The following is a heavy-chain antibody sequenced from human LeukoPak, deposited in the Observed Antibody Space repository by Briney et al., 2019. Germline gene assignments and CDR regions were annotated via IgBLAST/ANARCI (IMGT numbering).Heavy chain of an antibody. D-gene: IGHD3-22*01. Sequence: PGGSLRLSCAASGFTFSSYAMSWVRQAPGKGLEWVSAISGSGGSTYYADSVKGRFTISRDNSKNTLYLQMNSLRAEDTAVYYCAKDMTTWIHMIVVVHFDYWGQGTLVTVSS. J-gene: IGHJ4*02. CDR2: ISGSGGST. CDR1: GFTFSSYA. CDR3: AKDMTTWIHMIVVVHFDY. V-gene: IGHV3-23*01.